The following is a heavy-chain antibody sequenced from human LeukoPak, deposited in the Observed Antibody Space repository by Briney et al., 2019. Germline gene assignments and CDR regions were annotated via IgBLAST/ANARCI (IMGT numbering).Heavy chain of an antibody. CDR3: ARDYWSVEMATIRNEDPFDM. CDR1: GYTFTGYY. V-gene: IGHV1-2*02. J-gene: IGHJ3*02. D-gene: IGHD5-24*01. CDR2: MNPNSGDT. Sequence: GASVKVSCKASGYTFTGYYMHWVRQAPGQGLEWMGWMNPNSGDTNYAPKFQGRVTMTRDTSISTAYMELSRLRSDDTATYYCARDYWSVEMATIRNEDPFDMWGQGTMVTVSS.